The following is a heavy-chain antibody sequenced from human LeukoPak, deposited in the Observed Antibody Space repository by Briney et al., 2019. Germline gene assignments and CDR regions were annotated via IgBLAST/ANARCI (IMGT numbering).Heavy chain of an antibody. CDR1: GGSFSGYY. CDR3: ARPVAATYGMDV. D-gene: IGHD2-15*01. J-gene: IGHJ6*02. CDR2: INHSGST. Sequence: SGTLSLTCAVYGGSFSGYYWSWIRQPPGKGLEWIGEINHSGSTNYNPSLKSRVTISVDTSKNQFSLKLSSVTAADTAVYYCARPVAATYGMDVWGQGTTVTVSS. V-gene: IGHV4-34*01.